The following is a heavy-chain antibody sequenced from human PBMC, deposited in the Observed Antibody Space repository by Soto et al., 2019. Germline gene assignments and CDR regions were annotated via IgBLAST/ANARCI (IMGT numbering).Heavy chain of an antibody. D-gene: IGHD2-8*01. V-gene: IGHV1-2*04. CDR2: INPNSGGT. J-gene: IGHJ4*02. Sequence: QVQLVQSGAEVKKPGASVKVSCKASGYTFTGYYMHWVRQAPGQGLEWMGWINPNSGGTNYAQKFQGWVTMTRDTSVSTAYSELGRLRYDDTAVYYCARRGVYCTNGVCYYPFDYWCQGTLVTVSS. CDR3: ARRGVYCTNGVCYYPFDY. CDR1: GYTFTGYY.